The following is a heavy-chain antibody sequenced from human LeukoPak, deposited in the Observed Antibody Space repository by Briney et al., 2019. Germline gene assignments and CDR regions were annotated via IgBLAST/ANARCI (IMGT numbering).Heavy chain of an antibody. CDR1: DYTFTRYG. J-gene: IGHJ6*03. D-gene: IGHD3-22*01. CDR3: SLYYYDSSGYPTGFMDV. CDR2: IIPIFGRA. Sequence: ASVKVSCKASDYTFTRYGISWVRQAPGQGLEWMGGIIPIFGRANYAQKVEGRVTITGDKSTSTAYMELSSLRSEDTAVYYCSLYYYDSSGYPTGFMDVWGKGTTVTVSS. V-gene: IGHV1-69*06.